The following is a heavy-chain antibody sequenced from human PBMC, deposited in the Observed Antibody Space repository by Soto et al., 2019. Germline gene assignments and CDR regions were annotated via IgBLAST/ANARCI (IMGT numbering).Heavy chain of an antibody. CDR1: GGPFSSYA. J-gene: IGHJ5*02. V-gene: IGHV1-69*13. CDR2: IIPIFGTA. D-gene: IGHD2-2*02. CDR3: ARGRGYCSSTSCYTTGWFDP. Sequence: SVKVCFKASGGPFSSYAISLVRQAPGQGLEWMGGIIPIFGTANYAQKFQGRVTITADESTSTAYMELSSLRSEDTAVYYCARGRGYCSSTSCYTTGWFDPWGQGTLVTVSS.